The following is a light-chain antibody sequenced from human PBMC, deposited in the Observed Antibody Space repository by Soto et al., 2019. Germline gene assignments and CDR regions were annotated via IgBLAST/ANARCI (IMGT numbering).Light chain of an antibody. CDR1: SSDVGGHNY. CDR2: SVS. CDR3: CSYAGSYTYV. J-gene: IGLJ1*01. Sequence: QSALTQPRSVSGSPGQSVTISCTGTSSDVGGHNYVSWYQQHPGKAPKLMISSVSKRPSGVPDRFSGSKSGNTASLTISGLQAEDEADYYRCSYAGSYTYVFGTGTKVTAL. V-gene: IGLV2-11*01.